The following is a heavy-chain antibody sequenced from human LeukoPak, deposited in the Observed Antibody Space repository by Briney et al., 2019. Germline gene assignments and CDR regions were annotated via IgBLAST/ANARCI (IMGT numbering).Heavy chain of an antibody. D-gene: IGHD5-24*01. CDR2: IYTSGST. CDR3: ARVVEMATNYYYYYYMDV. Sequence: PSQTLSLTCTVSGGSISSGSYYWSWIRQPAGKGLEWIGRIYTSGSTNYNPSLKSRVTISVDTSKNQFSLKLSSVTAADTAVYYCARVVEMATNYYYYYYMDVWGKGTTVTVSS. J-gene: IGHJ6*03. V-gene: IGHV4-61*02. CDR1: GGSISSGSYY.